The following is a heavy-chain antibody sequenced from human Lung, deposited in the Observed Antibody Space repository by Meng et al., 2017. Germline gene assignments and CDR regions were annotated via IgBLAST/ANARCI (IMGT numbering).Heavy chain of an antibody. CDR2: INHSGST. J-gene: IGHJ4*02. D-gene: IGHD4-11*01. CDR3: ARGPTTMAHDFDY. V-gene: IGHV4-34*01. CDR1: GGSFSDYY. Sequence: QVQSLQWGAGLFKPSEPLSLTCLASGGSFSDYYWSWIRQPPGKGLEWIGEINHSGSTNYNPSLESRATISVDTSQNNLSLKLSSVTAADSAVYYCARGPTTMAHDFDYWGQGTLVTVSS.